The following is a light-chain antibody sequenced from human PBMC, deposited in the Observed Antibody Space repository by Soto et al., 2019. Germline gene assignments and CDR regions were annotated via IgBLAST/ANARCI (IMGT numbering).Light chain of an antibody. J-gene: IGKJ2*01. CDR1: QTVAGRS. V-gene: IGKV3-20*01. Sequence: EIVLTQSPGTLSLSPGERATLSCRASQTVAGRSLAWYHQRPGQAPRLLIYDESTRSTGIPDRFSGRGSGTDSTLTISRLEPGDLGESYCQHYGNSPYTFGQGTKLEIK. CDR3: QHYGNSPYT. CDR2: DES.